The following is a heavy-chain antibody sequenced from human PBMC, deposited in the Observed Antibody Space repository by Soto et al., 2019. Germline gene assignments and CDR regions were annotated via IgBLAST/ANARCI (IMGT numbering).Heavy chain of an antibody. Sequence: SETLSPTCTVSGDSFNNYYWSWIRQPQGKGLEGIGYIYYTGSTTYNPSLESRVTMSVDTSKNQFSLKLNSVNAADTAVYYCAKYRRTEAEGFTLDYWGRGTLVTVSS. J-gene: IGHJ4*02. CDR3: AKYRRTEAEGFTLDY. CDR2: IYYTGST. CDR1: GDSFNNYY. V-gene: IGHV4-59*01. D-gene: IGHD6-13*01.